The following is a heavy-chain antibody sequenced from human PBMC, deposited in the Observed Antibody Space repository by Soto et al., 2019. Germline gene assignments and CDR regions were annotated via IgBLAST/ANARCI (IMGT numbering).Heavy chain of an antibody. V-gene: IGHV3-9*01. CDR2: ISWNGYSI. CDR3: ARTWSGSSGGRLDV. J-gene: IGHJ6*02. Sequence: EVQLVESGGALVQPGRSLRLSCVASGFTFDDHVMHWVRQVPGKRLEWVGHISWNGYSIGYGGSVRGRFILSRDNAKNTIYLQMNSLSSEDTALYYCARTWSGSSGGRLDVWGQGTTVTVSS. D-gene: IGHD3-3*01. CDR1: GFTFDDHV.